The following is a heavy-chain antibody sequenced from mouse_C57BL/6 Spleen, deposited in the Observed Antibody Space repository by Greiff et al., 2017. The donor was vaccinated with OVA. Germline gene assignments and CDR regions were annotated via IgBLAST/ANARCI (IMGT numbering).Heavy chain of an antibody. CDR3: ARPGYGNYLAWFAY. D-gene: IGHD2-10*02. CDR1: GYTFTSYT. J-gene: IGHJ3*01. V-gene: IGHV1-4*01. Sequence: VQLQQSGAELARPGASVKMSCKASGYTFTSYTMHWVKQRPGQGLEWIGYINPSSGYTKYNQKFKDKATLTADKSSSTAYMQLSSLTSEDSAVYYGARPGYGNYLAWFAYWGQGTLVTVSA. CDR2: INPSSGYT.